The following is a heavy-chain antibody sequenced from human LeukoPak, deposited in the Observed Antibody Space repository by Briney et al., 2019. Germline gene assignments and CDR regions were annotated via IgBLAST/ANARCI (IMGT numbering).Heavy chain of an antibody. D-gene: IGHD3-22*01. CDR1: GGSFSGYY. V-gene: IGHV4-34*01. CDR3: ARGRITMIGRFWFDY. Sequence: SETLSLTCAVYGGSFSGYYWSWIRQPPGKGLEWIGEINHSGSTNYNPSLKSRVTISVDTSKNQFSLKLSSVTAADTAVYYCARGRITMIGRFWFDYWGQGTRVTVSS. J-gene: IGHJ4*02. CDR2: INHSGST.